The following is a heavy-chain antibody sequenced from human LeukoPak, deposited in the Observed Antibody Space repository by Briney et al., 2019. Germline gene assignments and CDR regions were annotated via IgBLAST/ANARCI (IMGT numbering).Heavy chain of an antibody. CDR2: VFDSGST. Sequence: PSETLSLTCTVSGGSIRRTSYYWDWIRQPPGKGLEWIGNVFDSGSTHYNPSLKSRVTISVDMSKNQFSLKLSSVTAADTAVYFCARRSGWGSYPFDIWGQGTMVTVSS. CDR3: ARRSGWGSYPFDI. CDR1: GGSIRRTSYY. J-gene: IGHJ3*02. V-gene: IGHV4-39*01. D-gene: IGHD7-27*01.